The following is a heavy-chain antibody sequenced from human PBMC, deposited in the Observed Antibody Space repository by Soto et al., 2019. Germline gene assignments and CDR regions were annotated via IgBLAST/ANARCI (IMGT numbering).Heavy chain of an antibody. Sequence: AXGSLRLSCSASGFTFSSYEMNWVRQAPGKGLEWVSYISSSGSTIYYADSVKGRFTTSRDNAKNSLYLQMNSLRAEDTAVYYFAREEYSSSYWGQGTLVTVSS. CDR1: GFTFSSYE. CDR3: AREEYSSSY. CDR2: ISSSGSTI. V-gene: IGHV3-48*03. J-gene: IGHJ4*02. D-gene: IGHD6-13*01.